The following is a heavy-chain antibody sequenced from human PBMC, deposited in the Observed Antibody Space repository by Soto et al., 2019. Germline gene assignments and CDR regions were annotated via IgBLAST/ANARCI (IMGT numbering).Heavy chain of an antibody. D-gene: IGHD3-3*01. J-gene: IGHJ6*02. V-gene: IGHV4-38-2*02. CDR3: AREKLIFGVVEYYYYYYGMDV. CDR2: IYHSGST. CDR1: GYSISSGYY. Sequence: SETLSLTCAVSGYSISSGYYWGWIRQPPGKGLEWIGSIYHSGSTYYNPSLRSRVTISVDTPKNQFSLKLSSVTAADTAVYYCAREKLIFGVVEYYYYYYGMDVWGQGTTVTVSS.